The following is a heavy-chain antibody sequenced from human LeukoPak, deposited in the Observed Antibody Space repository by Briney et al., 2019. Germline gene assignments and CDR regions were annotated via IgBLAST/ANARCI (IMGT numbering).Heavy chain of an antibody. CDR1: GFTFSSYG. D-gene: IGHD1-26*01. CDR3: AKDVWIVGAFYFDY. Sequence: GGSLRLSCAASGFTFSSYGMHWVRQAPGKGLEWVAVISYDGSNKYYADSVKGRFTISRDNSKNMLYLQMNSLRAEDTAVYYCAKDVWIVGAFYFDYWGQGTLVTVSS. J-gene: IGHJ4*02. V-gene: IGHV3-30*18. CDR2: ISYDGSNK.